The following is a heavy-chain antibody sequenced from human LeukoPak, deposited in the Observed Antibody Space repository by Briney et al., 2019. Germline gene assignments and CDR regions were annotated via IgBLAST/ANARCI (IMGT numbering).Heavy chain of an antibody. D-gene: IGHD6-13*01. V-gene: IGHV3-48*02. J-gene: IGHJ4*02. CDR1: GFTFSTYS. Sequence: GGSLRLSCAGSGFTFSTYSMNWVRQAPGKGLEWVAYISSSSSVIYYADSVKGRFTISRDNAKNSLFLQMNSLRDQDTAVYYCVKPRKYTTNWSFDYWGQGTLVTVSS. CDR2: ISSSSSVI. CDR3: VKPRKYTTNWSFDY.